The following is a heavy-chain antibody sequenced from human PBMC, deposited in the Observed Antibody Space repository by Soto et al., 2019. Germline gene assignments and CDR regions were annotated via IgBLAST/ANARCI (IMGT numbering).Heavy chain of an antibody. D-gene: IGHD5-12*01. CDR3: AGDYASGAYDF. V-gene: IGHV3-53*02. Sequence: DVQVVETGGDLIQPGGSLRLSCAASGFSVSIYMSWVRQAPGKGLEWVSTLSDRGTSHYADSVTCRFSVSRDNSKNTLYLQMNGLRVDDTAIYYCAGDYASGAYDFRGQGTQVTVSS. CDR2: LSDRGTS. CDR1: GFSVSIY. J-gene: IGHJ4*02.